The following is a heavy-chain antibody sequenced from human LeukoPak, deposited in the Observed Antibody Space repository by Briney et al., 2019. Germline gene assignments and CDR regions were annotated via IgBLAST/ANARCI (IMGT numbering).Heavy chain of an antibody. J-gene: IGHJ1*01. CDR2: ISGSGGST. V-gene: IGHV3-23*01. CDR3: ARAHIVALLFQH. D-gene: IGHD2-21*01. Sequence: GGSLRLSCAASGLTFSSYAMSWVRQAPGKGLEWVSAISGSGGSTYYADSVKGRFTISRDNSKNTLYPQMNSLRAEDTAVYYCARAHIVALLFQHWGQGTLVTVSS. CDR1: GLTFSSYA.